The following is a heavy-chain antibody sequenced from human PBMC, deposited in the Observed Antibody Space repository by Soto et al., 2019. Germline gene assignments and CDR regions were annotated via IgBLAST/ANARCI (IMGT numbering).Heavy chain of an antibody. CDR1: GYTFTSYD. V-gene: IGHV1-8*01. CDR2: MNPNSGNT. J-gene: IGHJ6*02. D-gene: IGHD6-13*01. CDR3: ARGGDSSPYYYYYYGMDV. Sequence: ASVKVSCKASGYTFTSYDINWVRQATGQGLEWMGWMNPNSGNTGYAQKFQGRVTMTRNTSISTAYMELSSLRSEDTAVYYCARGGDSSPYYYYYYGMDVWGQGTLVTVSS.